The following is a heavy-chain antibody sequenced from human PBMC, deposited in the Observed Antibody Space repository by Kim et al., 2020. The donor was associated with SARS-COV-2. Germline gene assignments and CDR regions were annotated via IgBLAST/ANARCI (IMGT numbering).Heavy chain of an antibody. D-gene: IGHD3-9*01. CDR2: IKSKTDGGTT. CDR1: GFTFSNAW. V-gene: IGHV3-15*01. CDR3: TTDTRPGYYDILTGSPSDP. Sequence: GGSLRLSCAASGFTFSNAWMSWVRQAPGKGLEWVGRIKSKTDGGTTDYAAPVKGRFTISRDDSKNTLYLQMNSLKTEDTAVYYCTTDTRPGYYDILTGSPSDPWGQGTLVTVSS. J-gene: IGHJ5*02.